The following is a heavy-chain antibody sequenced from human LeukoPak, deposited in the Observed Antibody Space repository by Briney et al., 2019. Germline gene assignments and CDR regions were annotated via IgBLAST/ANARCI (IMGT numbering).Heavy chain of an antibody. Sequence: SETLSLTCTVSGGSISSYYWSWIRQPPGKGLEWIGYIYYSGGTNYNPSLKSRVTISVDMSKNQFSLKLSSVTAADTAVYYCARGTMMVGPWGQGTLVLVSA. V-gene: IGHV4-59*01. CDR3: ARGTMMVGP. J-gene: IGHJ5*02. CDR1: GGSISSYY. CDR2: IYYSGGT. D-gene: IGHD3-22*01.